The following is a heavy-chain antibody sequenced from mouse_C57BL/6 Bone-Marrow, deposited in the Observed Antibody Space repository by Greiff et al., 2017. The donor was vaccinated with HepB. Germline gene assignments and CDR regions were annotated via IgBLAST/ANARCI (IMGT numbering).Heavy chain of an antibody. V-gene: IGHV3-6*01. D-gene: IGHD2-10*01. CDR2: ISYDGSN. Sequence: EVQRVESGPGLVKPSQSLSLTCSVTGYSITSGYYWNWIRQFPGNKLEWMGYISYDGSNIYNPSLKNRISITRDTSKNQFFLKLNSVTTEDTATYYCARGAYFLAWFAYWGQGTLVTVSA. CDR1: GYSITSGYY. CDR3: ARGAYFLAWFAY. J-gene: IGHJ3*01.